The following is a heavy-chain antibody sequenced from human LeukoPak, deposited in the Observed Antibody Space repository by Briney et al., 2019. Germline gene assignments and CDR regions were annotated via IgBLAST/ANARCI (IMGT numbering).Heavy chain of an antibody. D-gene: IGHD3-10*01. CDR2: IYYSGNT. Sequence: SETLSLTCTVSGGSIISNSYYWGWIRQPPGKGLEWIGSIYYSGNTYYNPSLKSRVTISVDTSKNQFSLKLSSVTAADTAVYYCANLAGSQSGDDAFDIWGQGTLVTVSS. J-gene: IGHJ3*02. CDR1: GGSIISNSYY. CDR3: ANLAGSQSGDDAFDI. V-gene: IGHV4-39*07.